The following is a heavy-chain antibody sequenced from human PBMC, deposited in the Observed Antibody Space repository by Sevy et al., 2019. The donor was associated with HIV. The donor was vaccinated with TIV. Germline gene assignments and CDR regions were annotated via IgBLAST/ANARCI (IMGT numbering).Heavy chain of an antibody. J-gene: IGHJ4*02. CDR2: VHFDGNEK. V-gene: IGHV3-30*02. CDR3: VKVRCSEAGGPREYFEH. CDR1: GFSFSSYG. D-gene: IGHD2-15*01. Sequence: GGSLRLSCAASGFSFSSYGMHWVRQTLGKGLEWVAFVHFDGNEKWYADSGKGRFTISRDNSKSTIFLQMDSLRIEDTVIYYCVKVRCSEAGGPREYFEHWGQGTLVTVSS.